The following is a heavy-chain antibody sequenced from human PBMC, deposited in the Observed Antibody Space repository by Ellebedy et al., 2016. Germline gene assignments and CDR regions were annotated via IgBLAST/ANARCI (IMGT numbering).Heavy chain of an antibody. V-gene: IGHV3-23*01. CDR1: GFTFSSYS. CDR2: ISGSGGST. CDR3: AKDGSSSDDY. Sequence: GGSLRLXXAASGFTFSSYSMNWVRQAPGKGLEWVSAISGSGGSTYYADSVKGRFTISRDNSKNTLYLQMNSLRAEDTAVYYCAKDGSSSDDYWGQGTLVTVSS. J-gene: IGHJ4*02. D-gene: IGHD3-10*01.